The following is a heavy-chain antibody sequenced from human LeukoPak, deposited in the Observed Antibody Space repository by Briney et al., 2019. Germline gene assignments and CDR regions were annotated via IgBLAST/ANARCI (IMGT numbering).Heavy chain of an antibody. CDR2: ISGSGGTT. CDR3: AKWSRTAVAGPLGYFHY. Sequence: GGSLRLSCAASGFTFNSYAMSWVRQAPGKGLECVSAISGSGGTTYSADSVKGRFTISRDNSKNTLYVQMNSLRAEDTAVYYCAKWSRTAVAGPLGYFHYWGQGTLVIVSS. V-gene: IGHV3-23*01. J-gene: IGHJ4*02. CDR1: GFTFNSYA. D-gene: IGHD6-19*01.